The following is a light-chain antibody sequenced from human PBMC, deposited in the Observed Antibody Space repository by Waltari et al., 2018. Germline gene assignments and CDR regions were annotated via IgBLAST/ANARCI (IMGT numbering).Light chain of an antibody. Sequence: EIVLTQSPATLSLSPGDRATLSCRASQNIINFLAWYQQKPGQAPRLLIFDASNRATGIPARFSGSVSGRDVNLTISSLEPEDFAVYYCHQRRNWPGTFGQGTKVEIK. V-gene: IGKV3-11*02. CDR1: QNIINF. J-gene: IGKJ1*01. CDR3: HQRRNWPGT. CDR2: DAS.